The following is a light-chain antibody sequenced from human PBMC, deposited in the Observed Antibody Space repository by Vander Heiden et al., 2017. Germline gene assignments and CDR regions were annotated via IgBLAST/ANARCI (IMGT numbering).Light chain of an antibody. CDR3: SSYAGSNNFV. CDR1: SSDVGGYNY. J-gene: IGLJ1*01. V-gene: IGLV2-8*01. Sequence: QSALTQPPSASGSPGQSVTISCTGTSSDVGGYNYVSWYQQHPGKAPKVMIYEVNKRPSGVPDRCSGAKSGNTASLTVSGLQAEDEADYYCSSYAGSNNFVFGTGTKVTVL. CDR2: EVN.